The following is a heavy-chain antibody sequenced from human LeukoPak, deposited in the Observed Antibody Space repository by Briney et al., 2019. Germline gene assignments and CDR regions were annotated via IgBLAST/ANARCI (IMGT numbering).Heavy chain of an antibody. V-gene: IGHV3-30*02. CDR1: GFTFSSYG. CDR2: IPFDGNNK. D-gene: IGHD4/OR15-4a*01. CDR3: AKGSPRTMES. Sequence: GGSLRLSCAGSGFTFSSYGMHWVRLAPGKGREWVAFIPFDGNNKYYAESLKGRFTISRDNSRNTLYLQMNSLRADDTAIYYCAKGSPRTMESWGQGTLVTVSS. J-gene: IGHJ4*02.